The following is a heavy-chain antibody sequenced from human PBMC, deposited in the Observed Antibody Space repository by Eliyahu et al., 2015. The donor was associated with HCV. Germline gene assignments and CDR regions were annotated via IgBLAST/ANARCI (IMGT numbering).Heavy chain of an antibody. CDR2: IKSKSDGGTI. J-gene: IGHJ6*02. V-gene: IGHV3-15*01. CDR3: TTGLGTWTQVDV. CDR1: GFXFPNPW. D-gene: IGHD1-1*01. Sequence: EMQLVESGGGLVKPGASLXLSCATSGFXFPNPWMSWVRQVPGKGLEWIGRIKSKSDGGTIEYAAPAEGRFIISRDDSRNTLFLQMSRLKTDDTAVYFCTTGLGTWTQVDVWGRGTTVTVSS.